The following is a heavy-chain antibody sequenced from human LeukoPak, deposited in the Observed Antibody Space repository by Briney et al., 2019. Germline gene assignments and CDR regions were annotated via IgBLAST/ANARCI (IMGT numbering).Heavy chain of an antibody. Sequence: GGSLRLSCAASGFSFSDYYMSWIRQAPGKGLEWVSSISSSSVYIYYAHSLKGRFTISRDNAKNSLYLQMNSLRAEDTAVYYCARAGSGTYNLDYWGQGTLVTVSS. CDR2: ISSSSVYI. CDR1: GFSFSDYY. J-gene: IGHJ4*02. D-gene: IGHD1-26*01. V-gene: IGHV3-11*06. CDR3: ARAGSGTYNLDY.